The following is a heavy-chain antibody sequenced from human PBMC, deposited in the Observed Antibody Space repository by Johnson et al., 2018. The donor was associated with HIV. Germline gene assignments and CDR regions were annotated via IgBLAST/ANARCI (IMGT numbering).Heavy chain of an antibody. D-gene: IGHD4-17*01. J-gene: IGHJ3*02. Sequence: QVQLVESGGGVVQPGRSLRLSCTASGFTFSNYAIHWVRQAPGKGLEWVAFIRYDGSNKYYADSVKGRFTISRDNSKNTLYLQMNSLRAEDTAVYYCASRYGDYGLGAFDIWGQGTMVTVSS. CDR3: ASRYGDYGLGAFDI. V-gene: IGHV3-30*02. CDR1: GFTFSNYA. CDR2: IRYDGSNK.